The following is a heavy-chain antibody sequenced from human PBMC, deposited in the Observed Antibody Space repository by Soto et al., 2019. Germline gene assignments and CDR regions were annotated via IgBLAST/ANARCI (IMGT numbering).Heavy chain of an antibody. Sequence: PSETLSLTCTVSGGSLRDGGYYWSCIRQRPGQGLEWLGYIYYTGSTYYNPSLKRRLTISVDMSSTQFSLRLTSLPAAATTEYYSVKDPSPHPTTVVTRGWFDPWGRGILVTVSS. CDR2: IYYTGST. D-gene: IGHD2-21*02. J-gene: IGHJ5*02. CDR3: VKDPSPHPTTVVTRGWFDP. V-gene: IGHV4-31*03. CDR1: GGSLRDGGYY.